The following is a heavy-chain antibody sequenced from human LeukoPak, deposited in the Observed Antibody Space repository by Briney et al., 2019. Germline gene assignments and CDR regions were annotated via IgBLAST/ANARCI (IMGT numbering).Heavy chain of an antibody. V-gene: IGHV4-39*01. D-gene: IGHD2-2*03. CDR2: IYYSGST. J-gene: IGHJ5*02. Sequence: SETLSLTCTVSGGSISSSSYYWGWIRQPPGKGLEWIGSIYYSGSTYYNPSLKSRVPISVDTSKNQFSLKLSSVTAADTAVYYCARHGGYCSSTSCRRNWFDPWGQGTLVTVSS. CDR1: GGSISSSSYY. CDR3: ARHGGYCSSTSCRRNWFDP.